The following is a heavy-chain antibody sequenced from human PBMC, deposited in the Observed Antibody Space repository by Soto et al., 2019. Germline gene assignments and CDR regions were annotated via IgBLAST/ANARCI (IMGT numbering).Heavy chain of an antibody. Sequence: SETLSLTCTVSGGSISSYYWSWIRQPPGKGLEWIGYIYYSGSTNYNPSLKSRVTISVDTSKNQFSLKLSSVTAADTAVYYCARDDCSGGSCNFDYWGQGTLVPSPQ. CDR1: GGSISSYY. CDR3: ARDDCSGGSCNFDY. V-gene: IGHV4-59*01. J-gene: IGHJ4*02. CDR2: IYYSGST. D-gene: IGHD2-15*01.